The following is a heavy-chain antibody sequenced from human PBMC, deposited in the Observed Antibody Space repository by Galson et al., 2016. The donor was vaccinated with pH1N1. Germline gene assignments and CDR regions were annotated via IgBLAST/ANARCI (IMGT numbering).Heavy chain of an antibody. CDR1: GGTFSNYV. CDR2: IIPIFGTT. CDR3: ASDSKGDYGSGTSIQDHFYDGMDV. J-gene: IGHJ6*02. D-gene: IGHD3-10*01. V-gene: IGHV1-69*06. Sequence: SVKVSCKASGGTFSNYVISWVRQAPGQGLEWMGGIIPIFGTTDYAQKFQGRVTITADKTTSTGDMELNSLRSEDAAVYFCASDSKGDYGSGTSIQDHFYDGMDVWGQGTTVTVSS.